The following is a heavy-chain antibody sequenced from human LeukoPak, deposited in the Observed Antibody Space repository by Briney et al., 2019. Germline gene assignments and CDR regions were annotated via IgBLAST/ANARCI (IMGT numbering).Heavy chain of an antibody. J-gene: IGHJ6*03. D-gene: IGHD2-2*01. CDR1: GGSISSSSYY. CDR2: IFYSGST. CDR3: ARDRNDCSSTSCYAGYYYYYMDV. Sequence: SETLSLTCTVSGGSISSSSYYWAWIRQPPGKELKWIGSIFYSGSTYYNPSLRGRVTISVDTSQNQFSLRLSSVTAADTAVYYCARDRNDCSSTSCYAGYYYYYMDVWGKGTTVTVSS. V-gene: IGHV4-39*02.